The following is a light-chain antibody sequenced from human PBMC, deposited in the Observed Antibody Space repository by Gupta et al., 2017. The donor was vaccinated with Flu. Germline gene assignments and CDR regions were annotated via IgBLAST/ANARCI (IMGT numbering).Light chain of an antibody. J-gene: IGKJ5*01. CDR1: QDISNH. V-gene: IGKV1-33*01. CDR2: EAS. CDR3: QQYHNIPPVT. Sequence: SSLSASVGDRVTITYQASQDISNHLNWYQKKPGKAPKLLIYEASDLETGVPSRFSGSGSGTDFTFTITGLQPEDVATYYCQQYHNIPPVTFGQGTRLEIK.